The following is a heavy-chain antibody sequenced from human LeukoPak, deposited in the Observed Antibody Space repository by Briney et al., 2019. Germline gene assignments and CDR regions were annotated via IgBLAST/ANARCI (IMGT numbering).Heavy chain of an antibody. CDR2: INHSGST. Sequence: PSETLSLTCAVYGGSFSGYYWSWIRQPPGKGLEWIGEINHSGSTNYNPSLKSRVTISVDTSKNQFSLKLSSVTAADTAVYYCARVPLVLTGLYYYYYYMDVWGKGTTVTVSS. J-gene: IGHJ6*03. CDR1: GGSFSGYY. CDR3: ARVPLVLTGLYYYYYYMDV. D-gene: IGHD3-9*01. V-gene: IGHV4-34*01.